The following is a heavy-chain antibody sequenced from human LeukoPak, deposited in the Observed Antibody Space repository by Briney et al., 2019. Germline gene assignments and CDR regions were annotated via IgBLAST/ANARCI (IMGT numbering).Heavy chain of an antibody. Sequence: GGSLRLSCAASGFSFDDYAMHWVRQAPGKGLEWVSSISWNSGSVDYADSVKGRFTISRDNAKNSLYLQMNSLRAEDTAMYYCARDGRGGYLDYWGQGTLVTVSS. D-gene: IGHD3-16*01. CDR3: ARDGRGGYLDY. J-gene: IGHJ4*02. V-gene: IGHV3-9*01. CDR2: ISWNSGSV. CDR1: GFSFDDYA.